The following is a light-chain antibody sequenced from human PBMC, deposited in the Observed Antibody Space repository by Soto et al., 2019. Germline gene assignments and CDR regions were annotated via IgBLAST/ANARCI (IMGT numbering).Light chain of an antibody. CDR1: SYNIGNNP. J-gene: IGLJ2*01. Sequence: QAVLTQPPSVSEAPRQRVTISCSGSSYNIGNNPVNWYQQLPGKAPTLLIYYDDLLPSGVSDRFSGSKSGTSASLAISGLQSEDEDDYYCAAWDYSLEGVVVVGGTQLTV. V-gene: IGLV1-36*01. CDR2: YDD. CDR3: AAWDYSLEGVV.